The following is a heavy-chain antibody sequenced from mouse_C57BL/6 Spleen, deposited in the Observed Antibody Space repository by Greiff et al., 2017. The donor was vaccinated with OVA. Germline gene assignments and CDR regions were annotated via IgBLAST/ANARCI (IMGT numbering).Heavy chain of an antibody. CDR3: AGSYYGYDADWYFDV. Sequence: QVQLQQPGAELVKPGASVKLSCKASGYTFTSYWMHWVKQRPGQGLEWIGMIHPNSGSTNYNEKFKSKATLTVDKSSSTAYMQLSSLTSEDSAVYYCAGSYYGYDADWYFDVWGTGTTVTVSS. CDR2: IHPNSGST. V-gene: IGHV1-64*01. J-gene: IGHJ1*03. CDR1: GYTFTSYW. D-gene: IGHD2-2*01.